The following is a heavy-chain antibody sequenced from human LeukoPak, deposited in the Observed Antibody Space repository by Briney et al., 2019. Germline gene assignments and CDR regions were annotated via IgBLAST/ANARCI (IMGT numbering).Heavy chain of an antibody. V-gene: IGHV1-46*01. CDR2: INPSAGST. CDR1: GYTFTSYY. D-gene: IGHD3-22*01. J-gene: IGHJ4*02. CDR3: ARELAGDYYDSSGYYPFDY. Sequence: ASVKVSCKASGYTFTSYYMHWVRQAPGQGLEWMGIINPSAGSTSYAQKFQGRVTMTRDTSTSTVYMELSSLRSEDTAVYYCARELAGDYYDSSGYYPFDYWGQGTLVTVSS.